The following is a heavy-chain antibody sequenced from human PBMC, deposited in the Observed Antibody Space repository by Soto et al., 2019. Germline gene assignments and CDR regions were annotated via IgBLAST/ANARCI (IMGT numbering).Heavy chain of an antibody. Sequence: QITLKESGPTLVKPTQTLTLTCSFSGFSLSTSAVGVGWIRQPPGKAPEWLALIYWDDDKQYSPSLKSRLTSTKDTSKNQVVLTMTNMDTVDTATYHCAHGSGWLHDYWGQGILVTVSS. V-gene: IGHV2-5*02. J-gene: IGHJ4*02. CDR1: GFSLSTSAVG. D-gene: IGHD6-19*01. CDR3: AHGSGWLHDY. CDR2: IYWDDDK.